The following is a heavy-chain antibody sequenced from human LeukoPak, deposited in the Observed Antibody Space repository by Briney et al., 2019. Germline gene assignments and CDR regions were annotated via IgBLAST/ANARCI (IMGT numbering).Heavy chain of an antibody. CDR3: ARSGYSYGPYDSSGYDTVSLDY. Sequence: GGSLRLSCAASGFTVSSNHMSWVRQAPGKGLEWVANIKQDGSEKYYVDSAKGRFTISRDNAKNSLYLQMNSLRAEDTAVYYCARSGYSYGPYDSSGYDTVSLDYWGQGTLVTVSS. CDR2: IKQDGSEK. D-gene: IGHD3-22*01. J-gene: IGHJ4*02. CDR1: GFTVSSNH. V-gene: IGHV3-7*01.